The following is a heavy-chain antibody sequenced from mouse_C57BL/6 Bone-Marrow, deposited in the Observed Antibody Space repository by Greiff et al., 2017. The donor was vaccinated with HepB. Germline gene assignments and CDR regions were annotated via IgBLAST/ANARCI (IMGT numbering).Heavy chain of an antibody. Sequence: VQLQQSGAELVKPGASVKLSCTASGFNIKDYYMHWVKQRTEQGLEWIGRIDPADGDTKYAPKFQGKATITADTSSNTAYLQLSSLTSEDTAVYYCASHGSSYGFDYWGQGTTLTVSS. D-gene: IGHD1-1*01. CDR2: IDPADGDT. CDR1: GFNIKDYY. V-gene: IGHV14-2*01. J-gene: IGHJ2*01. CDR3: ASHGSSYGFDY.